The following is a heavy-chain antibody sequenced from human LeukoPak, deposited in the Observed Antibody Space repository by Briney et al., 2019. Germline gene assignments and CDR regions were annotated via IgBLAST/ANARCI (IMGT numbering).Heavy chain of an antibody. D-gene: IGHD4-17*01. CDR1: GFTLSTYA. CDR2: ISYDGTNK. CDR3: AKFRGPTVTSWGDFDY. Sequence: PGGSLRLSCAASGFTLSTYAMHWVRQAPGKGLEWVAVISYDGTNKYYADSVKGRFTISKYNSKNTLSLQMNSLRAEDTAVYFCAKFRGPTVTSWGDFDYWGQGTLVTVSS. V-gene: IGHV3-30*18. J-gene: IGHJ4*02.